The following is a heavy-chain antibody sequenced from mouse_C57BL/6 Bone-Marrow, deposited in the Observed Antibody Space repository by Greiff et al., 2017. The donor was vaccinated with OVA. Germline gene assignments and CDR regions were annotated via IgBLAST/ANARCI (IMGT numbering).Heavy chain of an antibody. D-gene: IGHD2-3*01. CDR3: AREGYDGYLLYAMDD. CDR2: IYPRSGNT. Sequence: QVQLQQSGAELARPGASVKLSCKASGYTFTSYGISWVKQRTGQGLEWIGEIYPRSGNTYYNEKFKGKATLTADKSSSTACMELRSLTSEDSAFYFCAREGYDGYLLYAMDDWGQGTSVTVSS. J-gene: IGHJ4*01. V-gene: IGHV1-81*01. CDR1: GYTFTSYG.